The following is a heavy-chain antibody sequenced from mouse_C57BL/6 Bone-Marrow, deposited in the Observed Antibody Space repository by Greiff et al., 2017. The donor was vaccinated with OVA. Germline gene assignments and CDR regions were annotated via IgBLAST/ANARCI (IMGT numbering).Heavy chain of an antibody. D-gene: IGHD2-3*01. Sequence: QVQLKQSGAELVKPGASVKLSCKASGYTFTEYTIHWVKQRSGQGLEWIGWFYPGSGSIKYNEKFKDKATLTADKSSSTVYMELSRLTSEDSAVYCCARHENDGYMRGNYAMDYWGQGTSVTVSS. CDR3: ARHENDGYMRGNYAMDY. CDR1: GYTFTEYT. V-gene: IGHV1-62-2*01. J-gene: IGHJ4*01. CDR2: FYPGSGSI.